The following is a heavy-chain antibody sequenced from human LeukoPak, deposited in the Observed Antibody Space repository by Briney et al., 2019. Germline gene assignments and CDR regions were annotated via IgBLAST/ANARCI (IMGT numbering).Heavy chain of an antibody. J-gene: IGHJ4*02. D-gene: IGHD2-15*01. CDR3: AGVAQVVAARNFDY. CDR2: IYYSGST. Sequence: SEALSLTCTFSGGSISSGGYYWSWIRHHPGKGLEWIGYIYYSGSTYYNPSLKSRVTISADTSKNQFSLKLSSVTAADTAVYYCAGVAQVVAARNFDYWGQGTLVTVSS. CDR1: GGSISSGGYY. V-gene: IGHV4-31*03.